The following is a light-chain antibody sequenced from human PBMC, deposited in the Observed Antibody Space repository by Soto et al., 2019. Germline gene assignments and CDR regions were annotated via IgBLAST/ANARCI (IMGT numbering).Light chain of an antibody. CDR2: DAS. CDR3: QHYNSYWS. CDR1: QSIRSW. J-gene: IGKJ1*01. V-gene: IGKV1-5*01. Sequence: DIQMTQSPSTLSASVGDRVTITCRASQSIRSWLAWYQQKPGKAPKLLIYDASSLESGVPSRFSGRGSGTEFTLTISSLQPDDFATYYCQHYNSYWSFGQGTKVDIK.